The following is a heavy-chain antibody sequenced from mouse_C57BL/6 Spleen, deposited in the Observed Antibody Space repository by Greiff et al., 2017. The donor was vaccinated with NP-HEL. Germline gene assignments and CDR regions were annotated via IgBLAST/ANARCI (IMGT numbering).Heavy chain of an antibody. D-gene: IGHD2-1*01. CDR2: IYPRSGNT. Sequence: QVTLKVSGAELARPGASVKLSCKASGYTFTSYGISWVKQRTGQGLEWIGEIYPRSGNTYYNEKFKGKATLTADKSSSTAYMELRSLTSEDSAVYFCARRGNGNYGWYFDVWGTGTTVTVSS. J-gene: IGHJ1*03. V-gene: IGHV1-81*01. CDR1: GYTFTSYG. CDR3: ARRGNGNYGWYFDV.